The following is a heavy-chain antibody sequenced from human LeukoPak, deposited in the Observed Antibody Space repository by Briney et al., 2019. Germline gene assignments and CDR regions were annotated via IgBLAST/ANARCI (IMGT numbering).Heavy chain of an antibody. V-gene: IGHV1-2*02. J-gene: IGHJ4*02. CDR1: GYKFTGYY. CDR3: AREIGGILVFDY. Sequence: ASVNVSCKASGYKFTGYYMHWVRQAPGQGLEWMGWINPNSGDSHHAQKFQGRVTMTRDTSISTAYMELSRLRSDDTAVYYCAREIGGILVFDYWGQGTLVPVSS. CDR2: INPNSGDS. D-gene: IGHD5-18*01.